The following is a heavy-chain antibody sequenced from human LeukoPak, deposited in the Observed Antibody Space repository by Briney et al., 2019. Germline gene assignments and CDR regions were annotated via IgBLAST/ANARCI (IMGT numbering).Heavy chain of an antibody. CDR3: ARDQDCSSTSCYSLAFDI. V-gene: IGHV4-59*01. Sequence: SETLSLTCTVSGGSISSYYWSWIRQPPWKGLEWIGYIYYSGSTNYNPSLKSRVTISVDTSKNQFSLKLSSVTAADTAVYYCARDQDCSSTSCYSLAFDIWGQGTMVTVSS. D-gene: IGHD2-2*01. CDR1: GGSISSYY. J-gene: IGHJ3*02. CDR2: IYYSGST.